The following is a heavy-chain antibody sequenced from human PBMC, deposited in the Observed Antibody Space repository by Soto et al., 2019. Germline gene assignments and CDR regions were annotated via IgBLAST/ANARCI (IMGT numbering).Heavy chain of an antibody. J-gene: IGHJ4*02. D-gene: IGHD6-19*01. CDR2: ISGSSSNI. CDR1: GFSFSDYY. V-gene: IGHV3-11*01. Sequence: QVQLVESGGGLVKPRGSLRLSCVASGFSFSDYYMSWVRLAPGKGLEWISYISGSSSNIYYADSVKGRFTISRDKAENSAFLQTNNLRAEDTARYSCAKMTSSGWYDPVFHWGQGRLVTVSS. CDR3: AKMTSSGWYDPVFH.